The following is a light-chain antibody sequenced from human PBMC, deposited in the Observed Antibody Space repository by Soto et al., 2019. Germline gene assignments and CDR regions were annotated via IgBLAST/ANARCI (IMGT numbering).Light chain of an antibody. CDR1: QSVSWY. Sequence: EVVLTQSPGTLSLSPGERATLSCRASQSVSWYLAWYQHKPGQAPRVLIYSASTRATGIPARFSGSGSGTDFTLTISRLEPEDFAVYYCQHYAGSSWTFGEGTKVEIK. V-gene: IGKV3-20*01. CDR3: QHYAGSSWT. J-gene: IGKJ1*01. CDR2: SAS.